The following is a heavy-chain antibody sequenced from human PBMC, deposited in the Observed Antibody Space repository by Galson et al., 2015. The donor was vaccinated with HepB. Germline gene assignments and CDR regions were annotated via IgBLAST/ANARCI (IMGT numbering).Heavy chain of an antibody. CDR2: IYHSGAT. J-gene: IGHJ1*01. V-gene: IGHV4-4*02. CDR3: ARGSRYYDSSGYYRSIEYFQH. CDR1: GGSISSSDW. Sequence: ETLSLTCAVSGGSISSSDWWSWFRQPPGKGLEWIGEIYHSGATNYNPSLKSRLTISADKSKNQFSLKLSSVTAADTAVYYCARGSRYYDSSGYYRSIEYFQHWGQGTLVTVSS. D-gene: IGHD3-22*01.